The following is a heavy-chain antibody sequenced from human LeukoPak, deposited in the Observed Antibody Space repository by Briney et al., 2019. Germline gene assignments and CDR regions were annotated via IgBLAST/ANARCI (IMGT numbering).Heavy chain of an antibody. J-gene: IGHJ4*02. D-gene: IGHD4/OR15-4a*01. Sequence: PGGSLRLSCAASGFTFSSFGMNWVRQAPGKGLEWVSFIYSGGSTHYSDSVKGRFTISRDNSKNTLYLQMNSLRAEDTAVYYCARRAGAYSHPHDYWGQGTLVTVSS. CDR1: GFTFSSFG. CDR2: IYSGGST. CDR3: ARRAGAYSHPHDY. V-gene: IGHV3-53*01.